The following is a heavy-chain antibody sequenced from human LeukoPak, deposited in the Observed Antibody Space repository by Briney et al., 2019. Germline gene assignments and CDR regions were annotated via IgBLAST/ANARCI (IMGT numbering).Heavy chain of an antibody. V-gene: IGHV3-23*01. CDR1: GFTFSSYA. Sequence: PGGSLRLSCAASGFTFSSYAMSWVRQAPGKGLEWVSAISGSGGSTYYADSVKGRFTISRDNSKNTLYLQMNSLRAKDTAVYYCAKNYYDSSGYYYFDYWGQGTLVTVSS. J-gene: IGHJ4*02. CDR3: AKNYYDSSGYYYFDY. D-gene: IGHD3-22*01. CDR2: ISGSGGST.